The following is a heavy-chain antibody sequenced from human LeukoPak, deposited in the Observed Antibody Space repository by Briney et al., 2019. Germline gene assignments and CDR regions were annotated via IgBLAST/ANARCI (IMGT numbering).Heavy chain of an antibody. CDR2: INPNSGGT. V-gene: IGHV1-2*06. Sequence: ASVKVSCKASGYTFTVYYMHWVRQAPGKGLEWMGRINPNSGGTNYAQKFEGRGTMTRDTSISTAYMELSRLRSDDTAVYYCARGIMVVAAPGGFDYWGQGTLVTVSS. CDR1: GYTFTVYY. CDR3: ARGIMVVAAPGGFDY. J-gene: IGHJ4*02. D-gene: IGHD2-15*01.